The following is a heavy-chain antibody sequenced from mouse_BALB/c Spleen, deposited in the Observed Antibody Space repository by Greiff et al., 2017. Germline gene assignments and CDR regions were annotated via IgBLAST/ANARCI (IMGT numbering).Heavy chain of an antibody. J-gene: IGHJ2*01. V-gene: IGHV5-17*02. CDR1: GFTFSSFG. Sequence: EVQVVESGGGLVQPGGSRKLSCAASGFTFSSFGMHWVRQAPEKGLEWLAYISSGSSTIYYADTVKGRFTISRDNPKNTLFLQMTSLRSEDTAMYYCARGTGFDYWGQGTTLTVSS. D-gene: IGHD3-3*01. CDR3: ARGTGFDY. CDR2: ISSGSSTI.